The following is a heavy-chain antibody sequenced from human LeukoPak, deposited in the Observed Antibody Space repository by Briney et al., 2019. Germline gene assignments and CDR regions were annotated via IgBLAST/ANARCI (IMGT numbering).Heavy chain of an antibody. Sequence: SETLSLTCAVYGGSFSCYYCSWIRQPPGKGLEWIGEINHSGSTNYNPSLKSRVTISVDTSTNQFSLKLSSVTAADTAVYYCARVETIFGVVLNNRFDPWGEGALVTVSS. V-gene: IGHV4-34*01. CDR1: GGSFSCYY. CDR3: ARVETIFGVVLNNRFDP. J-gene: IGHJ5*02. D-gene: IGHD3-3*01. CDR2: INHSGST.